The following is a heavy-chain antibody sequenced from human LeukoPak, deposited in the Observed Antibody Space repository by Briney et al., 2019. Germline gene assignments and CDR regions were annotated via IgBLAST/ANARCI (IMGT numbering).Heavy chain of an antibody. V-gene: IGHV3-30*04. CDR1: GFTFSSYA. CDR2: ISYDGSNK. Sequence: PGGSLRLSCAASGFTFSSYAMHWVRQAPGKGLEWVAVISYDGSNKYYADSVKGRFTISRDNSKNTLYLQVNSLRAEDTAVYYCAGAYCGGDCYSVDDAFDIWGQGTMVTVSS. D-gene: IGHD2-21*02. J-gene: IGHJ3*02. CDR3: AGAYCGGDCYSVDDAFDI.